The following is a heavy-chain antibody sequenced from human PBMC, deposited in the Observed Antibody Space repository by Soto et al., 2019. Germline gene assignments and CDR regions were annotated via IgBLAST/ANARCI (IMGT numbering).Heavy chain of an antibody. J-gene: IGHJ4*02. CDR2: IKQDGSEK. CDR3: ARDPSSEGYDFWSGYYPQTDY. V-gene: IGHV3-7*01. D-gene: IGHD3-3*01. CDR1: GFTFSSYW. Sequence: EVQLVESGGGLVQPGGSLRLSCAASGFTFSSYWMSWVRQAPGKGLEWVANIKQDGSEKYYVDSVKGRFTISRDNAKNSLYLQMNSLRAEDTAVYYCARDPSSEGYDFWSGYYPQTDYWGQGTLVTVSS.